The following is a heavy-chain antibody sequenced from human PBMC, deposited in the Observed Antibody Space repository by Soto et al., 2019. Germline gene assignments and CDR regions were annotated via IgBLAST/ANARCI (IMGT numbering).Heavy chain of an antibody. CDR3: ARGDDIVVVVAATPYYYDY. D-gene: IGHD2-15*01. V-gene: IGHV3-48*01. J-gene: IGHJ4*02. CDR1: GFTFSSYS. Sequence: EVQLVESGGGLVQPGGSLRLSCAASGFTFSSYSMNWVRQAPGKGLEWVSYISSSSSTIYYADSVKGRFTISRDNAKNSLYLQMNSLRAEDTAVYYCARGDDIVVVVAATPYYYDYRGQGTLVTVSS. CDR2: ISSSSSTI.